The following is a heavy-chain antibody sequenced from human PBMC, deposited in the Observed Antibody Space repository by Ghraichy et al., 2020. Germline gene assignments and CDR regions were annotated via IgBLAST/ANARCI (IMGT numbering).Heavy chain of an antibody. D-gene: IGHD6-6*01. CDR3: VRAGYSSSSYFDY. CDR1: GFTFSDHN. Sequence: LSLTCAASGFTFSDHNMDWVRQAPGKGLEWVGRAGNKANSYTTEYAASVKGRFTISRDDFKNSLYLQLNSLKSEDTAVYYCVRAGYSSSSYFDYWGQGTLVTVSS. V-gene: IGHV3-72*01. CDR2: AGNKANSYTT. J-gene: IGHJ4*02.